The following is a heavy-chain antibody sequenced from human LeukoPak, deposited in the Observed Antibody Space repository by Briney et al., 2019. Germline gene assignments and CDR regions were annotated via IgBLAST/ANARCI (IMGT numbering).Heavy chain of an antibody. D-gene: IGHD1-1*01. J-gene: IGHJ6*03. CDR1: GFTFSSYE. CDR3: AKDQGTYYYYYMDV. V-gene: IGHV3-48*03. Sequence: GALRLSCAASGFTFSSYEMNWVRQAPGKGLEWVSYISSSGSTIYYADSVKGRFTISRDNAKNTLYLQMNSLRAEDTAVYYCAKDQGTYYYYYMDVWGKGTTVTISS. CDR2: ISSSGSTI.